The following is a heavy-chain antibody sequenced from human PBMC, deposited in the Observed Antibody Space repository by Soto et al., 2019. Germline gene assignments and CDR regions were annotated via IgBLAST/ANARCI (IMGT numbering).Heavy chain of an antibody. J-gene: IGHJ3*02. Sequence: QVQLQQWGAGLLKPSETLSLTCAVYGGFVSSGSYYWSWIRQPRGRAREWIGEMSHSGGTHFNPSLKSRVTISVDTSKNQFSLKMSSVTAADTALYYCARVERGTATTVVDAFDIWGPGTMVTVSS. D-gene: IGHD1-1*01. CDR3: ARVERGTATTVVDAFDI. V-gene: IGHV4-34*01. CDR2: MSHSGGT. CDR1: GGFVSSGSYY.